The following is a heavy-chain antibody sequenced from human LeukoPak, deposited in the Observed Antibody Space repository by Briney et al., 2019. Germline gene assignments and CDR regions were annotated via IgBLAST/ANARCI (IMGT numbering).Heavy chain of an antibody. CDR3: ARRGYCSSTSCYGIFDY. V-gene: IGHV1-69*04. Sequence: GASVKVSCKASGGTFSSYAISWVRQAPGQGLEWMGRIIPILGIANYAQKFQGRVTITADKSTSTAYMELSSLRSGDTAVYYCARRGYCSSTSCYGIFDYWGQGTLVTVSS. D-gene: IGHD2-2*01. CDR1: GGTFSSYA. J-gene: IGHJ4*02. CDR2: IIPILGIA.